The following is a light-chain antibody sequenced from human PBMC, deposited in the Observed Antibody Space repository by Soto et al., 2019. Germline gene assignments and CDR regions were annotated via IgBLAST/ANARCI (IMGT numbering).Light chain of an antibody. CDR3: CSYAGSSYV. J-gene: IGLJ1*01. CDR1: SSDVGTYNL. Sequence: QSVLTQPASVSGSPGQSITISCTGSSSDVGTYNLVSWYQQHPGEAPKLMIYEVTKRPSGVSYRFSGSKSGNTASLTISGLQAEDEADYYCCSYAGSSYVFGTGTKATVL. CDR2: EVT. V-gene: IGLV2-23*02.